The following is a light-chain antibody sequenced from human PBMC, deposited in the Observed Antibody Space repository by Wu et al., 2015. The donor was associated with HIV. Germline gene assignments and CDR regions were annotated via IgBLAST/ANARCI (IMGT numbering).Light chain of an antibody. Sequence: EIVMTQSPATLSVSPGERATLSCRASQSISSSYLAWYQQKPGQAPRLLIYDASNRATGIPPRFSGSGSGTDFTLTISSLEPEDFAVYYCQQRSNWPPMYTFGQGTKLEIK. J-gene: IGKJ2*01. CDR1: QSISSSY. CDR2: DAS. CDR3: QQRSNWPPMYT. V-gene: IGKV3-11*01.